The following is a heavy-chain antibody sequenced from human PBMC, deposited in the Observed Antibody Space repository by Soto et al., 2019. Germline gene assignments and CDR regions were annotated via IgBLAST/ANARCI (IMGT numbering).Heavy chain of an antibody. V-gene: IGHV4-39*01. Sequence: SGTLSLTCPVSGCSIRSSRFYWGWVRQPPGKGVEWIGSIYYSGSTYYNPSLKSRVTISVDTSKNQFSLKLSSVTAADTAVYYCATPIVLMVLERPEDDYYYYGMDVWGQGTTVT. D-gene: IGHD2-8*01. J-gene: IGHJ6*02. CDR1: GCSIRSSRFY. CDR3: ATPIVLMVLERPEDDYYYYGMDV. CDR2: IYYSGST.